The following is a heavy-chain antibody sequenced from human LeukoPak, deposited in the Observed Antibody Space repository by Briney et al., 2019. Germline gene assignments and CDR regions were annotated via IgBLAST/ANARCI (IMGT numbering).Heavy chain of an antibody. CDR2: ISSSSSYI. J-gene: IGHJ4*02. D-gene: IGHD5-12*01. CDR1: GFTFSSYS. Sequence: PGGSLGLSCAASGFTFSSYSMNWVRQAPGKGLEWVSSISSSSSYIYYADSVKGRFTISRDNAKNSLYLQMNSLRAEDTAVYYCASGPYGGYATPSDYWGQGTLVTVSS. CDR3: ASGPYGGYATPSDY. V-gene: IGHV3-21*01.